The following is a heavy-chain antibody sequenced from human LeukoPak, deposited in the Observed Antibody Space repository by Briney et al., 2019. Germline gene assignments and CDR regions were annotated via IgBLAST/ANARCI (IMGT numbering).Heavy chain of an antibody. CDR3: ARDQKGLLWFGGTNWFDP. D-gene: IGHD3-10*01. CDR2: INPNSGGT. J-gene: IGHJ5*02. Sequence: ASVKVSCKASGYTFTSYYMHWVRQAPGQGLEWMGWINPNSGGTNYAQKFQGRVTMTRDTSISTAYMELSRLRSDDTAVYYCARDQKGLLWFGGTNWFDPWGQGTLVTVSS. CDR1: GYTFTSYY. V-gene: IGHV1-2*02.